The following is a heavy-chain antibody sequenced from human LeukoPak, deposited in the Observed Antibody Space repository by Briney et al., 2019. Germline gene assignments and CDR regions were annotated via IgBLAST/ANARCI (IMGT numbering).Heavy chain of an antibody. J-gene: IGHJ4*02. CDR1: GGSISSSSYY. D-gene: IGHD2-15*01. CDR2: IYYSGST. V-gene: IGHV4-39*07. Sequence: EASETLSLTCTVSGGSISSSSYYWGWIRQPPGKGLEWIGSIYYSGSTYYNPSLKSRVTMSVDTSKNQFSLKLSSVTAADTAVYYCAREGEYCSGGSCFNFDYWGQGTLVTVSS. CDR3: AREGEYCSGGSCFNFDY.